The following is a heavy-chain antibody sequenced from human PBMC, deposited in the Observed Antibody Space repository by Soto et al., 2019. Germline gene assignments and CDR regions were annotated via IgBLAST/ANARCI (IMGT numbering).Heavy chain of an antibody. Sequence: SVKVSCKTSGGTFSTFGISWVRQAPGQGLEWMGGIIPFFGTAEYSQKFEDRITITADESTNTVYMDLRSLTSEDTAIYYCARTAPMDAGDKYYYDFWGQGALVTVS. CDR3: ARTAPMDAGDKYYYDF. CDR1: GGTFSTFG. J-gene: IGHJ4*02. D-gene: IGHD3-16*01. CDR2: IIPFFGTA. V-gene: IGHV1-69*13.